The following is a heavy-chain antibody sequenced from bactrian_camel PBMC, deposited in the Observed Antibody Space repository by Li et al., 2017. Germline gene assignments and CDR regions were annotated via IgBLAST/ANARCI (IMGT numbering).Heavy chain of an antibody. J-gene: IGHJ4*01. CDR3: AADIYCSFMTPRYDY. CDR1: TGTFSSAC. V-gene: IGHV3S9*01. D-gene: IGHD1*01. Sequence: VQLVESGGGSVQAGGSLRLSCTARTGTFSSACMGWIRQVSGQEREGVASIDADGETSYADSVKGRFTVSRDNGKKTLYLQMNSLEPEDTGMYYCAADIYCSFMTPRYDYWGQGTQVTVS. CDR2: IDADGET.